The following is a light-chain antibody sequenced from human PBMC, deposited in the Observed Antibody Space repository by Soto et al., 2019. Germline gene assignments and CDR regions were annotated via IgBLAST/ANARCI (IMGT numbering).Light chain of an antibody. Sequence: IHMTPSPSTLPASVVDRFTITCRASQSISNWLAWYKQKPGKAPNLLIYDSSSLQSGVPSRFSGSGFGTEFTLTISSLQPGDFATYDCKQFNNYITGGQGTRLEIK. J-gene: IGKJ5*01. CDR2: DSS. CDR3: KQFNNYIT. CDR1: QSISNW. V-gene: IGKV1-5*01.